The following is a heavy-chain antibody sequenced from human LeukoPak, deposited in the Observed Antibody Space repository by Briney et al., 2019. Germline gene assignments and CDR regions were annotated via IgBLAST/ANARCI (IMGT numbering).Heavy chain of an antibody. CDR1: GGSFSGYY. V-gene: IGHV4-34*01. Sequence: SETLSLTCAVYGGSFSGYYWSWIRQPPGKGLEWIGEINHSGSTNHNPSLKSRVTISVDTSKNQFSLKLSSVTAADTAVYYCARGLARRGGYYGSGSSFDYWGQGTLVTVSS. D-gene: IGHD3-10*01. CDR3: ARGLARRGGYYGSGSSFDY. J-gene: IGHJ4*02. CDR2: INHSGST.